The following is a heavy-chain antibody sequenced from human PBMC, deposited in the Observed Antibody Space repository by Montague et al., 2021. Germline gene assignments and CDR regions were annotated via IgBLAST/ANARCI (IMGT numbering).Heavy chain of an antibody. CDR3: ARNLASADPGGFDI. D-gene: IGHD6-13*01. CDR2: ITLDGSNT. Sequence: SLRLSCAASGFSFSSYWMHWVCQAPGKGLLWVSRITLDGSNTSFADSVKGRFTTSRDNAKATLHLQMNSLRVEDTAVYYCARNLASADPGGFDIWGQGTMVTVSS. V-gene: IGHV3-74*01. CDR1: GFSFSSYW. J-gene: IGHJ3*02.